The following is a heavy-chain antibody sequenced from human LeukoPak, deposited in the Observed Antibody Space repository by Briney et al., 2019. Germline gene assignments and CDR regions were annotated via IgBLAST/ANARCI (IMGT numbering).Heavy chain of an antibody. CDR1: GGSVSSGSYY. CDR2: FSGSGDST. D-gene: IGHD2-2*01. CDR3: ARDRRVGCGFTTCYLFDY. Sequence: ETLSLTCTVSGGSVSSGSYYWSWIRQPPGKGLEWVSLFSGSGDSTYYTDSVKGRFTISRDTSKSTLYLQMNSLRAEDSAVYYCARDRRVGCGFTTCYLFDYWGQGTLVTVSS. V-gene: IGHV3-23*01. J-gene: IGHJ4*02.